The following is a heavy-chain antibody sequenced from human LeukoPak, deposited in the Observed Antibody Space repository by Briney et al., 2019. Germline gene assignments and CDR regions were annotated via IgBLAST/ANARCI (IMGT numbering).Heavy chain of an antibody. Sequence: GGSLRLSCAASGFSFSRYWMSWVRQAPGKGLEWVANINQDGSEKYYVDSVKDRFTISRDNAKKSLYLQMNSLRAEDTAIYYCTKLRGASWDLLAFDYWGQGALVTVSS. V-gene: IGHV3-7*03. CDR3: TKLRGASWDLLAFDY. J-gene: IGHJ4*02. CDR2: INQDGSEK. CDR1: GFSFSRYW. D-gene: IGHD1-26*01.